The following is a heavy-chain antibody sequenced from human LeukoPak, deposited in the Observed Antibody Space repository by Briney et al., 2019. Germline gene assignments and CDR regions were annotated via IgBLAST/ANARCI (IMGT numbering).Heavy chain of an antibody. Sequence: ASVKVSCKASGYTFTSYGISWVRQAPGQGLEWMGWISAYNGNTNYAQKLQGRVTMTTDTSTSTAYMELRSLRSDDTAVYYCARTYYDFWSGLGLYYFDYWGQGTLVTVSS. J-gene: IGHJ4*02. CDR1: GYTFTSYG. CDR3: ARTYYDFWSGLGLYYFDY. V-gene: IGHV1-18*01. CDR2: ISAYNGNT. D-gene: IGHD3-3*01.